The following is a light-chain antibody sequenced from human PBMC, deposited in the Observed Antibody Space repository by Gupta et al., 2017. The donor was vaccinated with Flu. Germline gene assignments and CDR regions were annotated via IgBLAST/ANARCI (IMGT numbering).Light chain of an antibody. V-gene: IGKV4-1*01. Sequence: DIVMTQSPDSLAVSLGERATINCKASQSGLYSSNNKNYFAWYQQKPGRPPKLLIYWASTRESGVPDRFSGSGSGTDFTLTISSLQAEDVAVYYCQQEDSAPYTFGQGTKLEIK. CDR3: QQEDSAPYT. CDR1: QSGLYSSNNKNY. CDR2: WAS. J-gene: IGKJ2*01.